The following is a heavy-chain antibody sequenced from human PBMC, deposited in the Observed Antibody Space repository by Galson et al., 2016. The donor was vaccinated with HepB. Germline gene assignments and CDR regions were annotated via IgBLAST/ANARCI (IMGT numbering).Heavy chain of an antibody. Sequence: SLRLSCAASGFSVSNNYMTWVRQAPGKGLEWVSLIYSGGGTSFADSVKGRFTISRDNSKNTLYLQMNSLRAEDTAVYYCARDGSGWLFDSWGQGTLVTVSS. CDR1: GFSVSNNY. V-gene: IGHV3-53*01. D-gene: IGHD6-19*01. J-gene: IGHJ4*02. CDR2: IYSGGGT. CDR3: ARDGSGWLFDS.